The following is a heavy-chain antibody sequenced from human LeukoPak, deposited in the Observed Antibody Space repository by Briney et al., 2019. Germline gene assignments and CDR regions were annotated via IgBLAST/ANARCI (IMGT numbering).Heavy chain of an antibody. Sequence: SETLSLTCAVSGGSISSGGYYWGWIRQHPGKGLEWIGYIYYSGSTYYNPSLKSRVTISVDTSKNQFSLKLSSVTAADTAVYYCARERTYYYDSSGGDHGFDPWGQGTLVTVSS. CDR3: ARERTYYYDSSGGDHGFDP. D-gene: IGHD3-22*01. V-gene: IGHV4-31*11. CDR1: GGSISSGGYY. CDR2: IYYSGST. J-gene: IGHJ5*02.